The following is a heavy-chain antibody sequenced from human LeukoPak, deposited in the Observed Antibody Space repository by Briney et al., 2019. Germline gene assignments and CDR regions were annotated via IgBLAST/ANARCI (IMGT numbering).Heavy chain of an antibody. CDR3: ATDRGLR. Sequence: EGSLRLSCAASGLTFSDYWMYWVRQAPGKGLEWVANIKYDGSEKYYVDSVKGRFTISRDNAKNSLYLQMNSLRVEDTAMYYCATDRGLRWGKGTTVTVSS. J-gene: IGHJ6*04. CDR2: IKYDGSEK. CDR1: GLTFSDYW. V-gene: IGHV3-7*03.